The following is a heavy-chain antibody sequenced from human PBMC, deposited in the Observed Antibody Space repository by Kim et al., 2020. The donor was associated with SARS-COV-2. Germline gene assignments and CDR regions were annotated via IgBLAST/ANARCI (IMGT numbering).Heavy chain of an antibody. CDR3: AGGNYGDAYYYGMDV. CDR2: IYYSGST. Sequence: SETLSLTCTVSGGSISSYYWSWIRQPPGKGLEWIGYIYYSGSTNYNPSLKSRVTISVDTSKNQFSLKLSSVTAADTAVYYCAGGNYGDAYYYGMDVWGQGTTVTVSS. D-gene: IGHD4-17*01. CDR1: GGSISSYY. V-gene: IGHV4-59*01. J-gene: IGHJ6*02.